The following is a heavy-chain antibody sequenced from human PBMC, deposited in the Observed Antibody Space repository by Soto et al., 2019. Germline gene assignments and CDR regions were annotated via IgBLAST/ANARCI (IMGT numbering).Heavy chain of an antibody. CDR2: ISYDGSNK. V-gene: IGHV3-30-3*01. D-gene: IGHD3-22*01. CDR3: ARDLGYDSSGYSDYFDY. Sequence: QVQLVESGGGVVQPGRSLRLSCAASGFTFSSYAMHWVRQAPGKGLEGVAVISYDGSNKYYADSVKGRFTISRDNSKNTLYLKMNSLRAEDTAVYYCARDLGYDSSGYSDYFDYWGQGTLVTVSS. J-gene: IGHJ4*02. CDR1: GFTFSSYA.